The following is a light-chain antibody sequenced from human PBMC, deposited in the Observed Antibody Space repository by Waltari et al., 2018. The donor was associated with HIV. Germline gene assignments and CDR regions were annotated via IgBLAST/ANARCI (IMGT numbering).Light chain of an antibody. CDR1: SSNIESNY. Sequence: QSVLTQPPSASGTPGQRVTISCSGSSSNIESNYVYWYQQLPGTAPKLLIHRSIQLPSGVPDRFSGSKSGPSASLAISGLRSEDEADYYCAAWDDSLSVVVFGGGTKLTVL. V-gene: IGLV1-47*01. CDR2: RSI. J-gene: IGLJ2*01. CDR3: AAWDDSLSVVV.